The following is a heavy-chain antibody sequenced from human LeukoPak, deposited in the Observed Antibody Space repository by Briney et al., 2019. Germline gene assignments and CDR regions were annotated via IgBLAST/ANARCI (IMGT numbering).Heavy chain of an antibody. D-gene: IGHD5-12*01. CDR2: IYHSGST. J-gene: IGHJ4*02. CDR1: GYSISSGYY. Sequence: PSETLSLTCTVSGYSISSGYYWGWIRQPPGKGLEWIGSIYHSGSTYYNPSLKSRVTISVDTFKNQFSLKLSSVTAADTAVYYCARETVARGYSDYDSLGYYFDYWGQGTLVTVSS. V-gene: IGHV4-38-2*02. CDR3: ARETVARGYSDYDSLGYYFDY.